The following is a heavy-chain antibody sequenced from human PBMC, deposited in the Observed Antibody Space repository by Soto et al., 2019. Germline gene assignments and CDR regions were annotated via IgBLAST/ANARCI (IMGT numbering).Heavy chain of an antibody. CDR2: IIGSGGST. D-gene: IGHD2-8*01. Sequence: GGSLRLSCAASGCTFSSYAMSWVRQAPGKGLEWVSAIIGSGGSTYYADSVKGRFTISRDNSKNTLYLQINSLRAEDTAVYYCPKALHARLRMDFDMWGPETMLTVSS. CDR1: GCTFSSYA. V-gene: IGHV3-23*01. J-gene: IGHJ3*02. CDR3: PKALHARLRMDFDM.